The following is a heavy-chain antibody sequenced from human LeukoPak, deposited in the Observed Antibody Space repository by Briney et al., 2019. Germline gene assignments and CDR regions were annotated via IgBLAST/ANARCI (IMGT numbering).Heavy chain of an antibody. V-gene: IGHV4-34*01. D-gene: IGHD3-10*01. CDR1: GGSFSGYY. CDR3: ARRALLWFGGFYGFDP. J-gene: IGHJ5*02. Sequence: SSETLSLTCAVYGGSFSGYYWSWIRQPPGKGLEWIGEINHSGSTNYNPSLKSRVTISVDTSRNQFSLKLSSVTAADTAVYYCARRALLWFGGFYGFDPWGQGTLVTVSS. CDR2: INHSGST.